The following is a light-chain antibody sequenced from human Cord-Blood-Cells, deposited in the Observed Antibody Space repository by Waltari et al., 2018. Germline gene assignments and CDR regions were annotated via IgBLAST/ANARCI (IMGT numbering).Light chain of an antibody. CDR2: GAS. CDR1: QSVSSSY. V-gene: IGKV3-20*01. Sequence: EIVMTQSPGTPSLSPGERATPSCRASQSVSSSYLAWYQQKPGQAPRLLIYGASSRATGIPDRFSGSGSGTDFTLTISRLEPEDFAVYYCQQYGSSPTFGQGTKVEIK. CDR3: QQYGSSPT. J-gene: IGKJ1*01.